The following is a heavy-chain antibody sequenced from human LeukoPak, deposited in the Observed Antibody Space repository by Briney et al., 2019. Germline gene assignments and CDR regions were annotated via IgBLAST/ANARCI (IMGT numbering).Heavy chain of an antibody. Sequence: GGSLTLSCAASGFTFSSYSMNWVRQAPGKGLEWMANIKQDGKGKYYLASVKGRFTISRDNAKNSVYLQMDSLRAEDTAVYYCARDMGDYDILTGYYTNWFDPWGQGTLVTVSS. CDR2: IKQDGKGK. V-gene: IGHV3-7*01. CDR3: ARDMGDYDILTGYYTNWFDP. D-gene: IGHD3-9*01. J-gene: IGHJ5*02. CDR1: GFTFSSYS.